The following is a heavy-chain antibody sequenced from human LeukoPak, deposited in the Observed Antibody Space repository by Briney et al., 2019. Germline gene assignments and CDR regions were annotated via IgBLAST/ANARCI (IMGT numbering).Heavy chain of an antibody. D-gene: IGHD1-26*01. Sequence: GRSLRLSCAASGFTFSNFGMHWVRQAPGKGLEWVAFIRFDGNTKYYADSVKGRFTISRDIPKNTLYLQMNSLRPEDTAVYFCAKDVGSFGIDYWGQGTLVTVSS. J-gene: IGHJ4*02. V-gene: IGHV3-30*02. CDR1: GFTFSNFG. CDR3: AKDVGSFGIDY. CDR2: IRFDGNTK.